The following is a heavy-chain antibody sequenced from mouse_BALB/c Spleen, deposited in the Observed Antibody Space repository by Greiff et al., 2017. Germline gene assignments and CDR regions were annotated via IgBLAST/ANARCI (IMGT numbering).Heavy chain of an antibody. Sequence: EVKLQESGPGLVKPSQSLSLTCSVSGYSITSGYYWNWIRQFPGNKLEWMGYISYDGSNNYNPSLKNRISLTRDTSKNQCFLKLNSVTTEDTATYYCAILPAYWGQGTLVTVSA. V-gene: IGHV3-6*02. CDR3: AILPAY. CDR2: ISYDGSN. D-gene: IGHD1-1*01. CDR1: GYSITSGYY. J-gene: IGHJ3*01.